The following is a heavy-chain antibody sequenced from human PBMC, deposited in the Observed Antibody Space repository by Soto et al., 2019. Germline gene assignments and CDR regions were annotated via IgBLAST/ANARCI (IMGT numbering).Heavy chain of an antibody. J-gene: IGHJ4*01. CDR2: INSDGSST. D-gene: IGHD3-22*01. Sequence: EVQLVESGGGLVQPGGSLRLYCAASGFTFSSYWMYWVRQVPGKGLVWVSRINSDGSSTSYADSVKGRFTISRDNAKFTVYLQVNSLRAEDTAVYYCARQRYDSSGTPFDYWGHGTLFTVSS. CDR1: GFTFSSYW. CDR3: ARQRYDSSGTPFDY. V-gene: IGHV3-74*01.